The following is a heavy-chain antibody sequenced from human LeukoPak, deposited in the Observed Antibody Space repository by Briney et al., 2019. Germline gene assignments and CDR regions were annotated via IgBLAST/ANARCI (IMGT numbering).Heavy chain of an antibody. D-gene: IGHD2/OR15-2a*01. CDR3: AVVTRASYWFDP. Sequence: ASVKVSCEVSGYTLTELSMHWVRQAPGKGLEWMGGFDPEDGETIYAQKFQGRVTMTEDTSTDTAYMELSSLRSEDTAVYYCAVVTRASYWFDPWGQGTLVTVSS. CDR1: GYTLTELS. V-gene: IGHV1-24*01. CDR2: FDPEDGET. J-gene: IGHJ5*02.